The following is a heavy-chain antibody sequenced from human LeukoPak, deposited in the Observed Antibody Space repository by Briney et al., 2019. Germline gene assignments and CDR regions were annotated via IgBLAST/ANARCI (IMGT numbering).Heavy chain of an antibody. J-gene: IGHJ6*04. CDR3: AREDGWFWELPGGGMDV. CDR1: GYTFTGYY. CDR2: INPNTGGT. D-gene: IGHD3-10*01. V-gene: IGHV1-2*04. Sequence: ASVKVSCKASGYTFTGYYILWVRLAPGQGLEWMGWINPNTGGTNYAQKFQGWVTMTRDTSISTAYMELSRLRSDDTAVYYCAREDGWFWELPGGGMDVWGKGTKVTVSS.